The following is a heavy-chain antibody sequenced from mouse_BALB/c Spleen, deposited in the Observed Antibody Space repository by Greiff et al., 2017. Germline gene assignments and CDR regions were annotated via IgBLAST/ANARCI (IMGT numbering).Heavy chain of an antibody. V-gene: IGHV5-9-4*01. D-gene: IGHD2-13*01. Sequence: DVKLVESGGGLVKPGGSLKLSCAASGFTFSSYAMSWVRQSPEKRLEWVAEISSGGSYTYYPDTVTGRFTISRDNAKNTLYLEMSSLRSEDTAMYYCARSLGTTNYFDYWGQGTTLTVSS. CDR1: GFTFSSYA. J-gene: IGHJ2*01. CDR3: ARSLGTTNYFDY. CDR2: ISSGGSYT.